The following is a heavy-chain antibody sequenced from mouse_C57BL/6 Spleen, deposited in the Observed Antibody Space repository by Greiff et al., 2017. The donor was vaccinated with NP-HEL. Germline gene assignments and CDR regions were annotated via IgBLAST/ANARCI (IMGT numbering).Heavy chain of an antibody. J-gene: IGHJ2*01. CDR2: IYPSDSET. CDR3: AREGKGYYFDY. CDR1: GYTFTSYW. V-gene: IGHV1-61*01. Sequence: VQLQQSGAELVRPGSSVKLSCKASGYTFTSYWMDWVKQRPGQGLEWIGNIYPSDSETHYNQKFKDKATLTVDKSSSTAYMQLSSLTSEDSAVYYCAREGKGYYFDYWGQGTTLTVSS.